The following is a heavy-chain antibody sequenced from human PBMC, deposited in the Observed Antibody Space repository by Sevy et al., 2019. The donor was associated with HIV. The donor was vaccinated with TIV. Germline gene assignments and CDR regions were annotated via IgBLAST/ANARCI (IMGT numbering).Heavy chain of an antibody. D-gene: IGHD3-22*01. V-gene: IGHV1-24*01. J-gene: IGHJ4*02. CDR3: AITKDYYDSSGYPFDY. CDR2: FDPEDGET. CDR1: GYTLTEFS. Sequence: ASVKVSCKVSGYTLTEFSMHWVRQAPGKGLEWTGTFDPEDGETIDAQKFQGRVTMTEDTSTDTASMELSSLRSGDTAVYYCAITKDYYDSSGYPFDYWGQGTLVTVSS.